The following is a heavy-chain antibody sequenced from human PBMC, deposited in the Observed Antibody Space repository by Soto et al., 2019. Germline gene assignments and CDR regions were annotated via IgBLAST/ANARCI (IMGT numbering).Heavy chain of an antibody. Sequence: QVQLVESGGGVVQPGRSLRLSCAASGFTFSSYGMHWVRQAPGKGLEWVAVISNGGSNKYYADYVKGRFTISRDNSKNSLYLQMNRLRAEDTAVYYCAKEGVYDSSGWSFDYWGQGTLVTVSS. CDR3: AKEGVYDSSGWSFDY. V-gene: IGHV3-30*18. CDR1: GFTFSSYG. J-gene: IGHJ4*02. CDR2: ISNGGSNK. D-gene: IGHD3-22*01.